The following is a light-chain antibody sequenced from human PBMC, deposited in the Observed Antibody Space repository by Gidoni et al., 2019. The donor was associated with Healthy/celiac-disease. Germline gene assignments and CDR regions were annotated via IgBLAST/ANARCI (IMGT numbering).Light chain of an antibody. CDR2: GKN. Sequence: SSELTQDPAVSVALGQTVRLTCQGDSLRSYYASWYQQKPGQATLLVIYGKNNRPSGIPDRFSGSSSGNTASLTITGAQAEDEADYYCNSRDSSGNSYVFGTGTKVTVL. V-gene: IGLV3-19*01. CDR3: NSRDSSGNSYV. J-gene: IGLJ1*01. CDR1: SLRSYY.